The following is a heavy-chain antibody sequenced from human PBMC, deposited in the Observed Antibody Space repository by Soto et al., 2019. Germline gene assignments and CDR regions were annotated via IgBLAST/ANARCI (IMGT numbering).Heavy chain of an antibody. CDR2: ITRNSDII. CDR1: GFSFSSYS. CDR3: ARDREYCSGDKCYETGSAY. V-gene: IGHV3-48*01. Sequence: EVQLVESGGGLIQPGGSLRLSCAASGFSFSSYSMNWVRQAPGKGLEWISYITRNSDIINYADSVKGRFTISRDNAKNSLHLQMHSLRADDTAVYYCARDREYCSGDKCYETGSAYWGQGTLLTVSS. D-gene: IGHD2-15*01. J-gene: IGHJ4*02.